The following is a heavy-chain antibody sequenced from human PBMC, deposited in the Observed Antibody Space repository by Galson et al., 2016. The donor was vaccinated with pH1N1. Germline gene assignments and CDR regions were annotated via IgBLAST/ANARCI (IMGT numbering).Heavy chain of an antibody. CDR1: GYTFKSYW. J-gene: IGHJ4*02. CDR2: IYPGDSQT. CDR3: ARRTTEAADS. Sequence: QSGAEVKKPGESLKISCKGSGYTFKSYWIGWVRQMPGKGLEWMGSIYPGDSQTHYSPSFEGQVTFSVDKSTNTAYLKWSSLKTSDTAIYYCARRTTEAADSWGQGTLVTVSS. D-gene: IGHD6-19*01. V-gene: IGHV5-51*01.